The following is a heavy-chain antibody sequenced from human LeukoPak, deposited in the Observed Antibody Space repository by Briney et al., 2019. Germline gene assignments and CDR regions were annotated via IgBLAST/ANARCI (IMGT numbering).Heavy chain of an antibody. V-gene: IGHV4-39*02. CDR1: GGSISSSSYY. CDR3: AGDLLPVTTDYYYYGMDV. Sequence: SETLSLTCTVSGGSISSSSYYWGWIRQPPGKVLEWLGSIYYSGSTYYNPSLKSRVTISVDTSKNQFSLKLSSVTAADTAVYYCAGDLLPVTTDYYYYGMDVWGQGTTVTVSS. J-gene: IGHJ6*02. D-gene: IGHD4-17*01. CDR2: IYYSGST.